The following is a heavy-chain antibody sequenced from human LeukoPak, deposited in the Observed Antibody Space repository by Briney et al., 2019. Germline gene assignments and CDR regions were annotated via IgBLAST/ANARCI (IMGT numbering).Heavy chain of an antibody. CDR2: ISTYNGNT. D-gene: IGHD3-22*01. CDR3: ARSSYDSGGYYSRNLDY. Sequence: ASVTVSCKASGYTFTNYGISWVRQAPGQGLEWMGWISTYNGNTNYAQKLQGRVTMTTETSTSTAYMELRSLRSDDTAVYYCARSSYDSGGYYSRNLDYWGQGTLVTVSS. V-gene: IGHV1-18*01. CDR1: GYTFTNYG. J-gene: IGHJ4*02.